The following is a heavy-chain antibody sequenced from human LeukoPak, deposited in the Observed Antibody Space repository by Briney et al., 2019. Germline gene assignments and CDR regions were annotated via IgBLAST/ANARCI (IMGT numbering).Heavy chain of an antibody. V-gene: IGHV3-21*01. J-gene: IGHJ4*02. CDR3: ARDGIAVAGTMFDY. Sequence: GGSLRLSCAASGFTFSSYSINWVRQAPGKGLEWVSSISSSSSYIYYADSVRGRFTISRDNAKNSLYLQMNSLRAEDTAVYYCARDGIAVAGTMFDYWGQGTLVTVSS. CDR1: GFTFSSYS. CDR2: ISSSSSYI. D-gene: IGHD6-19*01.